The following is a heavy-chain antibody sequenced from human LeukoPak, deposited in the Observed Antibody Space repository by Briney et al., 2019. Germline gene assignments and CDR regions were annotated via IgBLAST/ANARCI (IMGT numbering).Heavy chain of an antibody. J-gene: IGHJ4*02. V-gene: IGHV4-61*02. CDR3: ASVQDYGDYYFDY. Sequence: PSETLSLTCTVSGGSTSSGSYYWSWIRQPAGKGLEWIGRIYTSGSTNYNPSLKSRVTISVDTSKNQFSLKLSSVTAADTAVYYCASVQDYGDYYFDYWGQGTLVTVSS. CDR2: IYTSGST. CDR1: GGSTSSGSYY. D-gene: IGHD4-17*01.